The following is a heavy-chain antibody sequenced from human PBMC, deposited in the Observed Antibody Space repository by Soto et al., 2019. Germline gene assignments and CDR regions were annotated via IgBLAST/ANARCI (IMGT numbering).Heavy chain of an antibody. CDR3: TTDPYFLT. Sequence: AQLVESGGGLVKPGGSLRLSCAGSGFTFSDAWMGWVRQAPGKGLEWLSRIKSKSDDETTDYAAPVKGRFTISRDDSNNTLYLQMDSLKTEDTAVYFCTTDPYFLTWGKGTTVAVSS. V-gene: IGHV3-15*01. J-gene: IGHJ6*04. CDR2: IKSKSDDETT. CDR1: GFTFSDAW. D-gene: IGHD3-9*01.